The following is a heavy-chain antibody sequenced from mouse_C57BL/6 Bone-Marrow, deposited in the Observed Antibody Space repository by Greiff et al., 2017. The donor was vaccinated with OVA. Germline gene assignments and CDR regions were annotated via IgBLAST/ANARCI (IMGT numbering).Heavy chain of an antibody. J-gene: IGHJ2*01. CDR2: INPDSSTI. CDR1: GIDFSRYW. D-gene: IGHD4-1*01. V-gene: IGHV4-1*01. Sequence: EVKLVESGGGLVQPGGSLKLSCAAPGIDFSRYWMSWVRRAPGKGLEWIGEINPDSSTINYAPSLKDKFIISRDNAKNTLYLQMSKVRSEDTALYYCARNWDVGFDYWGQGTTLTVSS. CDR3: ARNWDVGFDY.